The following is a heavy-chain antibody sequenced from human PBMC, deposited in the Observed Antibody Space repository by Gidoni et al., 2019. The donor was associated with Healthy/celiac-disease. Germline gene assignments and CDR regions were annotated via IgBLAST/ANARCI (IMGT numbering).Heavy chain of an antibody. Sequence: QVQLVQSAADVKKPGSSVKVSCKPSGGSFSSDAISWVRQAPGQGLEWMGGITPIFGTANYAQKFQGRVTITADESTSTAYMELSSLRSEDTAVYYCARDYYGSGSYLDYWGQGTLVTVSS. V-gene: IGHV1-69*01. D-gene: IGHD3-10*01. CDR3: ARDYYGSGSYLDY. CDR1: GGSFSSDA. J-gene: IGHJ4*02. CDR2: ITPIFGTA.